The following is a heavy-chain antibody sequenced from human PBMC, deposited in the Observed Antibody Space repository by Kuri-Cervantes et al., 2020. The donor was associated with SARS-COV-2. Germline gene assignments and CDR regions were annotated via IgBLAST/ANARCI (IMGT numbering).Heavy chain of an antibody. Sequence: GGSLRLSCKGSGDSFTSYWISWVRQMPGKGLEWMGRIDPSDSYTNYSPSFQGHVTISADKSISTAYLQWSSLKASDTAMYYCARDMTYYYYGMDVWGQGTTVTVSS. CDR3: ARDMTYYYYGMDV. CDR1: GDSFTSYW. CDR2: IDPSDSYT. J-gene: IGHJ6*02. V-gene: IGHV5-10-1*01.